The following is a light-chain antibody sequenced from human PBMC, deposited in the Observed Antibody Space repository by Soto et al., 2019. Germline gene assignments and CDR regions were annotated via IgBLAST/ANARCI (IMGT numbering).Light chain of an antibody. CDR1: QSVSSSY. Sequence: EMVLTQSRGTLSLSPGEISTLSCVSSQSVSSSYLAWYQQKPGQAPRLLIYGASSRATGIPDRFSGSGSGTDFTLTISRLESEDFAVYYCQQYGSSPVTFGQGTRLEIK. CDR3: QQYGSSPVT. J-gene: IGKJ5*01. V-gene: IGKV3-20*01. CDR2: GAS.